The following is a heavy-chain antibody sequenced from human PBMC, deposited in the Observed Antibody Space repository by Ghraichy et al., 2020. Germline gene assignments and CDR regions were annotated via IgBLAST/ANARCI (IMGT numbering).Heavy chain of an antibody. CDR2: IRSKPNNYAT. Sequence: VGRIRSKPNNYATAYIDSVKGRFTISRDDSQNTAYLQMNSLKTEDTAVYYCTTLLNWFEPWGQGTMVNVS. J-gene: IGHJ5*02. CDR3: TTLLNWFEP. V-gene: IGHV3-73*01. D-gene: IGHD2/OR15-2a*01.